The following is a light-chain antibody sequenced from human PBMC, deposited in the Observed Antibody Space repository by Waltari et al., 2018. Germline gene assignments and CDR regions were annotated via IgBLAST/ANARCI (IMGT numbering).Light chain of an antibody. Sequence: QSALTQPASVSGSPGQSITISCTGTSSAFGNYNHVSWFQQHPDKAPKRIIYEVSDRPSGVSDRFSGTKSANTASLTISGLQAEDEAHYYCSSVTSTTTWVFGGGTKLTVL. V-gene: IGLV2-14*01. CDR1: SSAFGNYNH. CDR3: SSVTSTTTWV. CDR2: EVS. J-gene: IGLJ3*02.